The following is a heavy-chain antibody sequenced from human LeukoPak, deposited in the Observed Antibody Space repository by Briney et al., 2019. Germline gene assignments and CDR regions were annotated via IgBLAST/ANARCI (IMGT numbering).Heavy chain of an antibody. J-gene: IGHJ4*02. D-gene: IGHD3-22*01. Sequence: PSETLSLTCTVSRGSVSGHYWDWIRQPPGKGLEWIGTVYYSGITYYNPSLKSRVTISVDTSKNQFSLKLSSVTAANTAVYYCGRQSYDSSASPMFFDFWGQGTLVTVSS. CDR1: RGSVSGHY. CDR2: VYYSGIT. CDR3: GRQSYDSSASPMFFDF. V-gene: IGHV4-39*01.